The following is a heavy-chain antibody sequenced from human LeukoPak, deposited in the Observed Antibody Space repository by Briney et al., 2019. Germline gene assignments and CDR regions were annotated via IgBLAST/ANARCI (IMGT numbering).Heavy chain of an antibody. Sequence: GGSLRLSCAASGFTFSSYSMNWVRQAPGKGLEWVSSISSSSSYIYYADSVKGRFTISRDNAKNSLYLQMNSLRAEDTALYYCAKDKATVTIRYFQHWGQGTLVTVSS. CDR1: GFTFSSYS. CDR3: AKDKATVTIRYFQH. V-gene: IGHV3-21*04. CDR2: ISSSSSYI. J-gene: IGHJ1*01. D-gene: IGHD4-17*01.